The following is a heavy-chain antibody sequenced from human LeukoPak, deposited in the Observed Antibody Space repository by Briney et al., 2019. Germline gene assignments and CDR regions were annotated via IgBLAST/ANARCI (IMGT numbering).Heavy chain of an antibody. V-gene: IGHV5-51*01. CDR2: IYPGDSDT. CDR1: GYSFTSYW. CDR3: ASAYGSGGPYFDY. Sequence: GESLKISCNGSGYSFTSYWIGWERQMPGNGLEWMGVIYPGDSDTKYSPSFQGQVTISADKSISTAYLQWSSLKASDTAMYYRASAYGSGGPYFDYWGQGTLVTVSS. J-gene: IGHJ4*02. D-gene: IGHD3-10*01.